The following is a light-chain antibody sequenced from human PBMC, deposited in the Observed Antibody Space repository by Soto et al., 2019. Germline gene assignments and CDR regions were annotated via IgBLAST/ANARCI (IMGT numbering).Light chain of an antibody. CDR3: LHYYNSPLYT. CDR2: SAS. CDR1: QSVSSSF. V-gene: IGKV3-20*01. J-gene: IGKJ2*01. Sequence: EIVLTQSPGTLSLSPGERATLSCRASQSVSSSFLAWYQQKPGQAPRLLIYSASSRATGIPDRFSGSWSGTDFSLTISILEPEDFAVYYCLHYYNSPLYTFGQGTKLEIK.